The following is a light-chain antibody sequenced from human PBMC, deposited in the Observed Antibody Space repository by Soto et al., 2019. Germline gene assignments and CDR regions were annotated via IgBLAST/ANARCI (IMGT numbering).Light chain of an antibody. CDR1: SSDVGGYNY. J-gene: IGLJ2*01. Sequence: QSALTQPASVSGSPGQSITISCTRTSSDVGGYNYVSWYQQHPGKAPKLMIYEVSNRPSGVSNRFSGSKSGNTASPTISGLQAEDEADYYCSSYTSSSTLGHVVFGGGTKLTVL. CDR2: EVS. CDR3: SSYTSSSTLGHVV. V-gene: IGLV2-14*01.